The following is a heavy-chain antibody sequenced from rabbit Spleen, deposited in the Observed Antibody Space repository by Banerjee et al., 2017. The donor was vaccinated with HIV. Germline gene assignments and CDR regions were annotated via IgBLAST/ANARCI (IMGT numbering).Heavy chain of an antibody. D-gene: IGHD1-1*01. V-gene: IGHV1S40*01. CDR2: IYSTSGIA. CDR3: ARDTSSSFSSYGMDL. CDR1: GFSFSISYY. J-gene: IGHJ6*01. Sequence: QSLEESGGDLVKPGASLTLTCKASGFSFSISYYMCWVRQAPGKGLELIACIYSTSGIAWYASWAKGRFTISKTSSTTVTLQMTSLTAADTATYFCARDTSSSFSSYGMDLWGPGTLVTVS.